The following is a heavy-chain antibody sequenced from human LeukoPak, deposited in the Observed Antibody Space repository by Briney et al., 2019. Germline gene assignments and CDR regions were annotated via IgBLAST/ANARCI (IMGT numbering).Heavy chain of an antibody. CDR1: GFTFSSYG. V-gene: IGHV3-30*18. D-gene: IGHD6-6*01. J-gene: IGHJ4*02. Sequence: GGSLRLSCAASGFTFSSYGMHWVRHAPGKGLEWVAVISHDGSNKYYADSVKGRFTISRDNSKNTLYLQMNSLRAEDTAVYYCAKDYYGSSTPLWGQGTLVTVSS. CDR3: AKDYYGSSTPL. CDR2: ISHDGSNK.